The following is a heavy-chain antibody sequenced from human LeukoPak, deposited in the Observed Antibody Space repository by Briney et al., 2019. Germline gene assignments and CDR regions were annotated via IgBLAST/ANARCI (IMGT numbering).Heavy chain of an antibody. CDR1: GGSIRDYY. V-gene: IGHV4-59*08. CDR2: IFYSGST. CDR3: ARHKRWLPFPAAFDL. J-gene: IGHJ3*01. Sequence: PSETLSLTCSVSGGSIRDYYWSWIRQPPGKGLEWIGYIFYSGSTIHNPSLETRVTISVDMSKSQFSLDLSSVTAAHTAVYYCARHKRWLPFPAAFDLWGQGTRVTVSS. D-gene: IGHD5-24*01.